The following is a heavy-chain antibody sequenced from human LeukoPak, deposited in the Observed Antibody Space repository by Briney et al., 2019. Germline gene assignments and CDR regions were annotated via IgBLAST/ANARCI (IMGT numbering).Heavy chain of an antibody. Sequence: PSETLSLTCTVSGASISIRGYSWTWIRQTPGKGLEWIGYIYSSGSSYYNPSLKSRFTMSVDTSKNQFSLKLTSVTAADTAVYYCARDQYYYDSSGYSIFDYWGQGTLVTVSS. V-gene: IGHV4-30-4*07. D-gene: IGHD3-22*01. CDR1: GASISIRGYS. CDR3: ARDQYYYDSSGYSIFDY. CDR2: IYSSGSS. J-gene: IGHJ4*02.